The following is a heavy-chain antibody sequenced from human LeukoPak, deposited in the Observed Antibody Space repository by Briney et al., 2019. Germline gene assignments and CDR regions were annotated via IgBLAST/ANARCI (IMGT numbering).Heavy chain of an antibody. CDR1: GGSISSGGYY. V-gene: IGHV4-31*03. CDR2: IYYSGST. CDR3: ARGLIWFGEPNYFDY. D-gene: IGHD3-10*01. J-gene: IGHJ4*02. Sequence: SETLSLTCTVSGGSISSGGYYWSWIRQHPGKGLEGIGSIYYSGSTYYNPSLKSRVTISVDTSKNQFSLKLSSVTAADTAVYYCARGLIWFGEPNYFDYWGQGTLVTVSS.